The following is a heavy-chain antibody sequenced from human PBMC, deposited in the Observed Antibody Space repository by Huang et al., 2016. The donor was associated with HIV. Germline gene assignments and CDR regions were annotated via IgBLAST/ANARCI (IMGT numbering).Heavy chain of an antibody. V-gene: IGHV3-30*18. CDR1: GFIFSNFG. D-gene: IGHD2-15*01. CDR3: AKESRWFSDFDQ. CDR2: ISYDGRSE. Sequence: QVQLVESGGGVVQPGTSLRLSCAASGFIFSNFGMHWVRQAPGKGLEWVAVISYDGRSERYSDSVKGRFTISRDNDKNTLSLEMNRLRHDDTAVYYCAKESRWFSDFDQWGQGTLVTVSS. J-gene: IGHJ5*02.